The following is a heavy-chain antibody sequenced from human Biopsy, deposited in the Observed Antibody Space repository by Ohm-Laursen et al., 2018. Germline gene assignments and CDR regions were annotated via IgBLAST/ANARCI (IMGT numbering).Heavy chain of an antibody. D-gene: IGHD5-24*01. CDR1: GFSFSDYY. V-gene: IGHV3-11*01. Sequence: SLRLSCAASGFSFSDYYMIWIRQAPGKGLEWVSYISSSGRTMYYADSVKGRFTISRDNANKSLYLQMNSLGAEDTAVYYCATTRSFDNWGQGTLVTVSS. CDR2: ISSSGRTM. CDR3: ATTRSFDN. J-gene: IGHJ4*02.